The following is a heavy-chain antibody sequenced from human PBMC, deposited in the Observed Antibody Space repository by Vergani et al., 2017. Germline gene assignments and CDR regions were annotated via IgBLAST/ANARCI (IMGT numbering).Heavy chain of an antibody. J-gene: IGHJ4*02. CDR1: GFTFSGSA. D-gene: IGHD1-26*01. Sequence: EVQLVESGGGLVQPGGSLKLSCAASGFTFSGSAMHWVRQASGKGLEWVGRIRSKANSYATAYAASVKGRFTISRDDSKNTAYLQMNSLKTEDTAVYYCTRGGKWEVRGDDYWGQGTLVTVSS. CDR3: TRGGKWEVRGDDY. V-gene: IGHV3-73*02. CDR2: IRSKANSYAT.